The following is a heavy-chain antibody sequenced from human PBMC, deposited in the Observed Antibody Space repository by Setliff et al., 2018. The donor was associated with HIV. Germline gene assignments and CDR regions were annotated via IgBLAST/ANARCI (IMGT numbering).Heavy chain of an antibody. CDR3: ARGLSIFGVATPGFYSFKDV. Sequence: SETLSLTCTVSGGSITGHYWSWIRQPPGKGLEWIGYIHYSGSSNYNPSLKSRVSISLDTSKKQVSLKLNSVTAADTAVYYCARGLSIFGVATPGFYSFKDVWGKGTTVTVSS. V-gene: IGHV4-59*11. CDR1: GGSITGHY. D-gene: IGHD3-3*01. CDR2: IHYSGSS. J-gene: IGHJ6*03.